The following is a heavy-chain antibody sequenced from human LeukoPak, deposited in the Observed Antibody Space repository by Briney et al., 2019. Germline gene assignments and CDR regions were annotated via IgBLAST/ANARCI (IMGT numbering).Heavy chain of an antibody. D-gene: IGHD6-19*01. Sequence: VGSLRHSCAASGFTFSSYGMHWVRQAPGTGLEWVSVIWYDGSNKYYADSVKGRFTISRDDSKNALYLQMNSLRAEDTAVYYCARDQAVNYYYGMDVWGKGTTVTVSS. CDR1: GFTFSSYG. CDR2: IWYDGSNK. J-gene: IGHJ6*04. CDR3: ARDQAVNYYYGMDV. V-gene: IGHV3-33*01.